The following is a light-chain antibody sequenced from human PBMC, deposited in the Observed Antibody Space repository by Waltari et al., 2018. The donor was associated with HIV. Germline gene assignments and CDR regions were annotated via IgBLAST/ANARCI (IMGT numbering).Light chain of an antibody. CDR3: AAWGDSLTSFV. CDR1: SSDIGGYSY. CDR2: DVT. J-gene: IGLJ1*01. V-gene: IGLV2-11*01. Sequence: QSALTQPRSVSGSPGQSVTISCTGTSSDIGGYSYVSWYQQHPGKAPRLMIYDVTKRPSGVPDRFSGSKSGTSASLAISGLRSEDEADYYCAAWGDSLTSFVFGTGTKVTVL.